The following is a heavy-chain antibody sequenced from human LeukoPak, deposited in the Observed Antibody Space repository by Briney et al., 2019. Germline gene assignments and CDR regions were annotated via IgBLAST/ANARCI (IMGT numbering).Heavy chain of an antibody. D-gene: IGHD3-3*01. CDR1: GGSFSGYY. CDR2: INHSGST. V-gene: IGHV4-34*01. Sequence: SETLSLTCAVYGGSFSGYYWSWIRQPPGNGLEWIGEINHSGSTNYNPSLKSGVTISVDTSKNQFSLKLSSVTAADTAVYYCAWTLYDFWRGYYSGFDYWGQGTLVTVSS. CDR3: AWTLYDFWRGYYSGFDY. J-gene: IGHJ4*02.